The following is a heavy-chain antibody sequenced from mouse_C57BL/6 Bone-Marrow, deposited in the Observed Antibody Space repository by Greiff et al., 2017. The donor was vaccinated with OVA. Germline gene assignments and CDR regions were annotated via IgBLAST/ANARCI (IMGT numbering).Heavy chain of an antibody. CDR1: GYTFTDYY. V-gene: IGHV1-75*01. D-gene: IGHD1-1*01. J-gene: IGHJ1*03. CDR2: IFPGSGST. CDR3: ARSDYYGSSGWYFDV. Sequence: VQLQQSGPELVKPGASVKISCKASGYTFTDYYINWVKQRPGQGLEWIGWIFPGSGSTYYNEKFKGKATLTVDKSSSTAYMLLSSLTSEDSAVYFCARSDYYGSSGWYFDVWGTGTTVTVSS.